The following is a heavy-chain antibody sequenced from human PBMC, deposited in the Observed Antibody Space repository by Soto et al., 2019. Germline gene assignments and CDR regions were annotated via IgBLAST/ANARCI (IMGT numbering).Heavy chain of an antibody. CDR2: IFYSGST. Sequence: SSETLSLTCTVSSGSISSTIYSWDWLRQPPGKGLGWIGSIFYSGSTYYNTSLKSRVTISVDTSKNQFSLTLTSVTAADTAVYYCSRLCRGGPCRWFVPSGTGILLSVSS. CDR3: SRLCRGGPCRWFVP. V-gene: IGHV4-39*01. D-gene: IGHD2-15*01. CDR1: SGSISSTIYS. J-gene: IGHJ5*02.